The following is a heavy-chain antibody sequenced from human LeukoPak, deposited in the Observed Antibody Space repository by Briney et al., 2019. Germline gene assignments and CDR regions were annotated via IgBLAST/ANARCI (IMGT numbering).Heavy chain of an antibody. CDR2: IYYSGST. D-gene: IGHD5-18*01. CDR1: SGSIGSNTYY. CDR3: ARTTEGGYTYGYFYYYYMDV. V-gene: IGHV4-39*07. Sequence: SETLSLTCTVSSGSIGSNTYYWGWIRQPPGKGLEWIGSIYYSGSTYYNPSLKSRVTISVDTSKNQFSLKLSSVTAADTAVYYCARTTEGGYTYGYFYYYYMDVWGKGTTVTISS. J-gene: IGHJ6*03.